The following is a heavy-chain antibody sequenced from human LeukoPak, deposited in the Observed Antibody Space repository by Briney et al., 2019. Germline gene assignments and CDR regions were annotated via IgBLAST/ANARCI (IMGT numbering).Heavy chain of an antibody. D-gene: IGHD3-16*02. CDR2: IYYSGST. CDR3: ARGQDYDYVWGSYRPRLYFDY. V-gene: IGHV4-59*12. J-gene: IGHJ4*02. CDR1: GGSISSYY. Sequence: SETLSLTCTVSGGSISSYYWSWIRQPPGKGLEWIGYIYYSGSTNYNPSLKSRVTISVDTSKNQFSLKLSSVTAADTAVYYCARGQDYDYVWGSYRPRLYFDYWGQGTLVTVSS.